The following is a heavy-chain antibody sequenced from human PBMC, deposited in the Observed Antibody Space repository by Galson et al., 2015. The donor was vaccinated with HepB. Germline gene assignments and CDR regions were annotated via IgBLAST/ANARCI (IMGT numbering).Heavy chain of an antibody. CDR2: IKSKTDGATT. CDR1: GFTFNNAW. J-gene: IGHJ5*02. CDR3: TTDVYFSSYWSWLDP. V-gene: IGHV3-15*01. D-gene: IGHD2-2*01. Sequence: SLRLSCAASGFTFNNAWMNWVRQAPGKGLEWVGRIKSKTDGATTEYAAPVKGRFTISRDDSRNTLYLQMNSLRTDDTAVYYCTTDVYFSSYWSWLDPWGQGTLFTVSS.